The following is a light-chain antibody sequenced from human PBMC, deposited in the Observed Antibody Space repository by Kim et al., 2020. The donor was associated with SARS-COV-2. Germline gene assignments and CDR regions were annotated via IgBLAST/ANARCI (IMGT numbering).Light chain of an antibody. CDR3: QQYNNWPPVT. CDR2: GAS. V-gene: IGKV3-15*01. Sequence: SPGESATLSCRASQSVSSNLAWYQQKPGLAPRLLIYGASTRATGNPARFRGSGSGTEFTLTISSLQSEDFAVYYCQQYNNWPPVTFGQGTKVDIK. J-gene: IGKJ1*01. CDR1: QSVSSN.